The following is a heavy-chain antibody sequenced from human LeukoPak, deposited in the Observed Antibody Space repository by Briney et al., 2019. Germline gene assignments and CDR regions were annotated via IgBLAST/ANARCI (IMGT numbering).Heavy chain of an antibody. Sequence: NPSETLALTGTVSGGSNSSSSYYWGWIRQPPGKGLEWIGSIYYSGSTYYNPSLKSRVTISVDTSKNQFSLKLSSVTAADTAVYYCARRNDGGYSYGGTYYYYGMDVWGQGTTVTVSS. CDR3: ARRNDGGYSYGGTYYYYGMDV. CDR2: IYYSGST. V-gene: IGHV4-39*01. CDR1: GGSNSSSSYY. J-gene: IGHJ6*02. D-gene: IGHD5-18*01.